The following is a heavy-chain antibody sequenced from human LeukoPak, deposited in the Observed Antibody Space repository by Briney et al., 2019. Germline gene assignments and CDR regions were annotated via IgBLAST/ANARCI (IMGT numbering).Heavy chain of an antibody. CDR1: GDSISGYY. CDR2: IHHSGST. Sequence: SETLSLTCSVSGDSISGYYWSWIRQPPGKTLEWIAYIHHSGSTDYNPSLRSRVTMSVDTSKNQVSLKLSSVTAADTAMYYCAREGYDSSGYYLDYWGQGTLVTVSS. J-gene: IGHJ4*02. CDR3: AREGYDSSGYYLDY. V-gene: IGHV4-59*01. D-gene: IGHD3-22*01.